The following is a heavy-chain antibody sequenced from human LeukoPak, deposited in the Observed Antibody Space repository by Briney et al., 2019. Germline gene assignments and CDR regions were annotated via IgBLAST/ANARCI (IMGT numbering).Heavy chain of an antibody. CDR3: AKERAGTFAFDI. CDR2: ISGSGGST. V-gene: IGHV3-23*01. J-gene: IGHJ3*02. Sequence: GGSLRLSCAASGFTFSSYGMSWVRQAPGTGLEWVSAISGSGGSTYYADSVKGRFTISRDNSKNTLYLQMNSLRAEDTAVYYCAKERAGTFAFDIWGQGTMVTVSS. D-gene: IGHD6-19*01. CDR1: GFTFSSYG.